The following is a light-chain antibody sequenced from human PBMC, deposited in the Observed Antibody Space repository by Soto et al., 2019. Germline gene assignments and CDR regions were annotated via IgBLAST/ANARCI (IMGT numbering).Light chain of an antibody. CDR1: RSDVGAYNY. V-gene: IGLV2-14*01. CDR2: EVT. J-gene: IGLJ1*01. Sequence: QSDLTQPASVSGSPGQSIAISCTGTRSDVGAYNYVSWYQQHPGKAPKLMISEVTNRPSGVSDRFSGSKSGNTASLTISGLQAEDEADYYCSSFTSRFTFVFGTGTKLTVL. CDR3: SSFTSRFTFV.